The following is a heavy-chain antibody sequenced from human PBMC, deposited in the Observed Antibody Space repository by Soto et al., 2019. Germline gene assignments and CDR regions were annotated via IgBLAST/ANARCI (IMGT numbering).Heavy chain of an antibody. D-gene: IGHD3-3*01. J-gene: IGHJ1*01. Sequence: GGSLRLSCAASGFTFSSYWMGWVRQAPGKGLEWVANIKQDGSEKYYVDSVKGRFTISRDNAKNSLYLQMNSLRAEDTAVYYCARVYDFWSGYPAEYFQHWGQGTLVTVSS. CDR2: IKQDGSEK. V-gene: IGHV3-7*01. CDR1: GFTFSSYW. CDR3: ARVYDFWSGYPAEYFQH.